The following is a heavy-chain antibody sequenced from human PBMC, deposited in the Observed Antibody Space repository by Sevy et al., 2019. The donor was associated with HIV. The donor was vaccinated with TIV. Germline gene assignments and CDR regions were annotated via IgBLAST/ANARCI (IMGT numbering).Heavy chain of an antibody. J-gene: IGHJ4*02. CDR2: IGGSGGSGDKT. D-gene: IGHD3-22*01. CDR3: ARKYDSSGYFDY. V-gene: IGHV3-23*01. Sequence: GGSLRLSCAASGFTFSNYAMNWVRQAPGKGLEWVSGIGGSGGSGDKTDYADSVKGRFTISRDDSKNSLYLQLNSLRGDDTAIYYCARKYDSSGYFDYWGQGTLVTVSS. CDR1: GFTFSNYA.